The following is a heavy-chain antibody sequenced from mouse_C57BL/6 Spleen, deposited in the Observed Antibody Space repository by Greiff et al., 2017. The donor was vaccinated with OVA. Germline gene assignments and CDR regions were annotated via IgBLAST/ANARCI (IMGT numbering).Heavy chain of an antibody. D-gene: IGHD1-1*01. CDR1: GFSLTSYG. J-gene: IGHJ2*01. V-gene: IGHV2-2*01. CDR2: IWSGGST. CDR3: ARGATVVDFDY. Sequence: VKLVESGPGLVQPSQSLSITCTVSGFSLTSYGVHWVRQSPGKGLEWLGVIWSGGSTDYNAAFISRLSISKDNSKSQVFFKMNSLQADDTAIYYCARGATVVDFDYWGQGTTLTVSS.